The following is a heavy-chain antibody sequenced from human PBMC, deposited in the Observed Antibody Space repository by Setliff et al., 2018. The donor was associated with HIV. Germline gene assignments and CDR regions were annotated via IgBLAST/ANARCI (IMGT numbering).Heavy chain of an antibody. CDR1: GFTFKTYW. CDR2: INQDGTEK. V-gene: IGHV3-7*01. CDR3: ARDPMKTSNVVTWWFPDY. J-gene: IGHJ4*02. D-gene: IGHD2-21*02. Sequence: GGSLRLSCAVSGFTFKTYWMSWVRQAPGKGLEWVANINQDGTEKQYVDSVTGRFTISRDNSKSSLHLQLNNLRVEDTAVYFCARDPMKTSNVVTWWFPDYWGQGALVTVSS.